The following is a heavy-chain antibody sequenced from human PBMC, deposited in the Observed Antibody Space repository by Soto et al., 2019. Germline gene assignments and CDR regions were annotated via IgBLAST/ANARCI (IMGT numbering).Heavy chain of an antibody. CDR1: GGSISNYY. CDR2: IYYSGST. Sequence: QVQLQESGPGLVKPSETLSLTCTVSGGSISNYYWTWIRQPPGKGLEWIGYIYYSGSTNYNPSLKSRVTISVDTSKNQFSLKLSSVPAADPAVYYCASLASTSSFGYWGKGTLSPSPQ. V-gene: IGHV4-59*08. D-gene: IGHD2-2*01. J-gene: IGHJ4*02. CDR3: ASLASTSSFGY.